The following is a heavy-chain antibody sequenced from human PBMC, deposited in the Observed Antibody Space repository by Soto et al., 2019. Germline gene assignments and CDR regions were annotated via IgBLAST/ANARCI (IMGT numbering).Heavy chain of an antibody. Sequence: SSETLSLTCTVSGGSISSGGYYWSWIRQHPGKGLEWIGYIYYSGSTYYNPSLKSRVTISVDTSKNQFSLKLSSVTAADTAVYYCARVSLVVVAATRRDYYYGMDVWGQGTTVTVSS. CDR2: IYYSGST. J-gene: IGHJ6*02. CDR3: ARVSLVVVAATRRDYYYGMDV. V-gene: IGHV4-31*03. D-gene: IGHD2-15*01. CDR1: GGSISSGGYY.